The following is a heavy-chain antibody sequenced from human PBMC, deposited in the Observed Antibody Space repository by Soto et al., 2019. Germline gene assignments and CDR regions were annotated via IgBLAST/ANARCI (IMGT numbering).Heavy chain of an antibody. CDR3: ARGEDVVVVAARAGAFDI. V-gene: IGHV4-34*01. Sequence: TLSLTCAVYGGSFSGYYWSWIRQPPGKGLEWIGEINHSGSTNYNPSLKSRVTISVDTSKNQFSLKLSSVTAADTAVYYCARGEDVVVVAARAGAFDIWGQGTMVTVSS. CDR1: GGSFSGYY. J-gene: IGHJ3*02. CDR2: INHSGST. D-gene: IGHD2-15*01.